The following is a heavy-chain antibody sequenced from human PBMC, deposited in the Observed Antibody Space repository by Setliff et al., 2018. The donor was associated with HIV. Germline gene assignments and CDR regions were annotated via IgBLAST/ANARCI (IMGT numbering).Heavy chain of an antibody. D-gene: IGHD3-10*01. CDR3: ARKLRPGHGVDV. CDR1: GFTFSSYW. CDR2: MNTDGSST. Sequence: GGSLRLSCAASGFTFSSYWMHWVRQAPGKGLVWVFGMNTDGSSTRYADSVKGRFTISRDNARNSLYLQMNSLTVEDTGVYYCARKLRPGHGVDVWGQGTTVTVSS. V-gene: IGHV3-74*01. J-gene: IGHJ6*02.